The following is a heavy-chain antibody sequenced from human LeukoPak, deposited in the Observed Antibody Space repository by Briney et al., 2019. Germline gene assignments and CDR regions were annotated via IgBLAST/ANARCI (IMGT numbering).Heavy chain of an antibody. CDR2: IDHSGST. CDR1: GYSISSCYY. D-gene: IGHD3-3*01. V-gene: IGHV4-38-2*01. J-gene: IGHJ4*02. CDR3: ARSDTIFGVTYFDY. Sequence: SETLSLTCAVSGYSISSCYYWGWIRQPPGKGLEWIGSIDHSGSTYYNPSLKSRVTISVDTSKNQFSLKLSSVTAADTAVYYCARSDTIFGVTYFDYWGQGTLVTVSS.